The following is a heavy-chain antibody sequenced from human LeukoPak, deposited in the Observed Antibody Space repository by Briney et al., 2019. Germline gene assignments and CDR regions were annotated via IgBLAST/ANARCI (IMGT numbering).Heavy chain of an antibody. Sequence: GGSLRLSGAASGFTFSSYAMHWVRHAPGKGLEWVAVISYDGSNKYYADSVKGRFTISRDNSKNTLYLQMNSLRAEDTAVYYCARAFLWSGYYYYGMDVWGQGTTVTVSS. J-gene: IGHJ6*02. V-gene: IGHV3-30-3*01. D-gene: IGHD3-3*01. CDR1: GFTFSSYA. CDR2: ISYDGSNK. CDR3: ARAFLWSGYYYYGMDV.